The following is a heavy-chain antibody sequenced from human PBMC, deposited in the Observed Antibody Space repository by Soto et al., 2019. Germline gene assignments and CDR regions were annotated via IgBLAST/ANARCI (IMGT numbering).Heavy chain of an antibody. CDR2: ISGSGGST. Sequence: PGGSLRLSCAASGFTFSSYAMSWVRQAPGKGLEWVSAISGSGGSTYYADSVKGRFTISRDNSKNTLYLQMNSLRAEDTAVYYCAKDPCSAGSCYSPGFDYWGQGTLVTVSS. D-gene: IGHD2-15*01. J-gene: IGHJ4*02. V-gene: IGHV3-23*01. CDR3: AKDPCSAGSCYSPGFDY. CDR1: GFTFSSYA.